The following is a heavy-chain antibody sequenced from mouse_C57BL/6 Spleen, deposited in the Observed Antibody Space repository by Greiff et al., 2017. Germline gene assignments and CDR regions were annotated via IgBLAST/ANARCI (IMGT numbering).Heavy chain of an antibody. CDR3: TRSLYYGSSPYAMDY. CDR1: GYTFTDYE. D-gene: IGHD1-1*01. CDR2: IDPETGGT. J-gene: IGHJ4*01. Sequence: VHLVESGAELVRPGASVTLSCKASGYTFTDYEMHWVKQTPVHGLEWIGAIDPETGGTAYNQKFKGKAILTADKSSSTAYMERRSLTSEDSAVYYCTRSLYYGSSPYAMDYWGQGTSVTVSS. V-gene: IGHV1-15*01.